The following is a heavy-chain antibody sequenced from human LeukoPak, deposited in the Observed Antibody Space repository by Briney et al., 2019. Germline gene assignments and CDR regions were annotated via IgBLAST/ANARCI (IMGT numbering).Heavy chain of an antibody. CDR2: IIPILGIA. V-gene: IGHV1-69*02. J-gene: IGHJ1*01. CDR1: GGTFSSYT. CDR3: AAYYYDSSGYYYGPLKYFQH. Sequence: SVKVSCKASGGTFSSYTISWVRQAPGQGLEWMGRIIPILGIANYAQKFQGRVTITADKSTSTAYMELSSLRSEDTAVYYCAAYYYDSSGYYYGPLKYFQHWGQGTLVTVSS. D-gene: IGHD3-22*01.